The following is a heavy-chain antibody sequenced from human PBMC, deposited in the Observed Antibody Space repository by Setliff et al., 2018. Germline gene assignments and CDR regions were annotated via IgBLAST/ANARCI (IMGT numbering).Heavy chain of an antibody. CDR3: ARSFSRREKFLLDY. J-gene: IGHJ4*02. CDR1: GVPISSSSYY. Sequence: SETLSLTCTVSGVPISSSSYYWGWIRQSPGKGLEWIGSTFLSGSTNYNPSLKSRVTISMDTSKNQFSLKVSSVTAADTAVYYCARSFSRREKFLLDYWGQGALVTVSS. CDR2: TFLSGST. V-gene: IGHV4-39*07.